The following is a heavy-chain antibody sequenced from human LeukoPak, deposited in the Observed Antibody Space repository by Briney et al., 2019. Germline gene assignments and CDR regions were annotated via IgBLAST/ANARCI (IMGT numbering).Heavy chain of an antibody. V-gene: IGHV4-39*01. CDR2: IYYSGST. CDR1: GGSISSSSYY. D-gene: IGHD3-3*01. CDR3: ARGLRITIFGVVIPPGWFDP. Sequence: SETMSLACTVSGGSISSSSYYWGWIRHPPGKGLEWIGSIYYSGSTYYNPSLKSRVTISVDTSKNQFSLKLSSVTAADTAVYYCARGLRITIFGVVIPPGWFDPWGQGTLVTVSS. J-gene: IGHJ5*02.